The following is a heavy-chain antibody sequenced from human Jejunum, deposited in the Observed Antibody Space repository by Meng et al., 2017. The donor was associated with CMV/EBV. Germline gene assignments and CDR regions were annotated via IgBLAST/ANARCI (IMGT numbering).Heavy chain of an antibody. D-gene: IGHD2-2*02. CDR2: MYNFGTT. V-gene: IGHV3-53*01. J-gene: IGHJ4*02. Sequence: GFSVSDNYMSWVRQAPGKWLEWVAVMYNFGTTSYADSVKGRFTFSRDNSKNTLYLQMDSLRAEDTAVYYCARGKFCTPACYSVFDHWGQGTLVTVSS. CDR1: GFSVSDNY. CDR3: ARGKFCTPACYSVFDH.